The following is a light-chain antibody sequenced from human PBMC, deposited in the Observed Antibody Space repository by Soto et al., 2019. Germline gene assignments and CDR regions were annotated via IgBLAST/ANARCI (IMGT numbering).Light chain of an antibody. J-gene: IGLJ1*01. CDR2: ANN. Sequence: QSALTHPPSVSRAPGERFTISFTGSISNIGAGYDVHWYQQLPGTAPKLLIYANNIRPSAVPGRFSGSKSGTSASLAITGLQAEDEADYYCQSYDSSMSGYVFGTGTKVPV. CDR1: ISNIGAGYD. CDR3: QSYDSSMSGYV. V-gene: IGLV1-40*01.